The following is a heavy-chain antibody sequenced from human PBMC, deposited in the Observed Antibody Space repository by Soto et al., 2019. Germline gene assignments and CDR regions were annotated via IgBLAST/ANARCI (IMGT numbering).Heavy chain of an antibody. Sequence: QVQLVQSGAEVKKPGASVKVSCKASGYTFTSYGFSWVRQAPGQGLEWMGWISAYNGNTNYAQKLQSRVTMTTDTATSTAYLELSSLGTDDPAVYYFARWTTVETGNYWGQVTLCKVSS. V-gene: IGHV1-18*01. CDR2: ISAYNGNT. D-gene: IGHD4-17*01. CDR1: GYTFTSYG. CDR3: ARWTTVETGNY. J-gene: IGHJ4*02.